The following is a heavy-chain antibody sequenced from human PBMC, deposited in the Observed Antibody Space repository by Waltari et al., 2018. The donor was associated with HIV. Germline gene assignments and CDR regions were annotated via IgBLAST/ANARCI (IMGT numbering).Heavy chain of an antibody. V-gene: IGHV3-21*01. Sequence: EVQLVESGGGLVKPGGSLRLSCAVSGFTFSSYSMNWVRQGPGKGLEWVSSISSSSSYIYYADSVKGRFTISRDNAKNSLYLQMNSLRAEDTAVYYCARDHGVGYSSGFWGQGTLVTVSS. J-gene: IGHJ4*02. CDR3: ARDHGVGYSSGF. D-gene: IGHD6-19*01. CDR2: ISSSSSYI. CDR1: GFTFSSYS.